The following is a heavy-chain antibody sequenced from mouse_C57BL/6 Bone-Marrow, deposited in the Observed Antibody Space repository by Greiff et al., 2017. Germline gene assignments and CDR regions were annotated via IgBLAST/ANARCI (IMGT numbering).Heavy chain of an antibody. CDR1: GFNIKDDY. J-gene: IGHJ2*01. Sequence: VQLQQSGAELVRPGASVKLSCTASGFNIKDDYMHWVKQRPEQGLEWIGWIDPENGDTEYAPKFQGKATITADTSSNTAYLQLSSLTSEDTAVYYCARDWDYFDYWGQGTTLTVSS. CDR2: IDPENGDT. CDR3: ARDWDYFDY. D-gene: IGHD4-1*01. V-gene: IGHV14-4*01.